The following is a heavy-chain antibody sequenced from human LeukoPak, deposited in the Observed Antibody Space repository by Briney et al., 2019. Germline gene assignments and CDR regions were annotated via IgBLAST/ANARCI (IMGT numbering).Heavy chain of an antibody. CDR2: INHSGST. V-gene: IGHV4-34*01. CDR1: GGSFSGYY. J-gene: IGHJ4*02. CDR3: ARGRSGWYVGVYFDY. D-gene: IGHD6-19*01. Sequence: SETLSLTCAVYGGSFSGYYWSWIRQPPGKGLEWIGEINHSGSTNYNPSLKSRVTISVDTSKNQFSLKLSSVTAADTAVYYCARGRSGWYVGVYFDYWGQGTLVTVSS.